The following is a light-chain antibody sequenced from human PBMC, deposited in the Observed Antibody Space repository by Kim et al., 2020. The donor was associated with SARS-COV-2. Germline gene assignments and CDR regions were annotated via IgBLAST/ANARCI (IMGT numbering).Light chain of an antibody. J-gene: IGLJ2*01. CDR2: EVS. Sequence: QSVTTSCPGTSSDVGSYNRVSWYQQPPGTAPKLMIYEVSNRPSGVPDRFSGSKSGNTASLTISGLQAEDEADYYCTSYTSSSTVVFGGGTKVTVL. CDR3: TSYTSSSTVV. CDR1: SSDVGSYNR. V-gene: IGLV2-18*02.